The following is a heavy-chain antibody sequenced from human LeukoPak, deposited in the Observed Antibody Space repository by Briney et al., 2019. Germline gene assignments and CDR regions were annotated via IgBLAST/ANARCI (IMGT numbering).Heavy chain of an antibody. J-gene: IGHJ4*02. CDR2: IKQDGSEK. V-gene: IGHV3-7*05. CDR3: ARARRSGGICYAALFDY. Sequence: GGSLRLSCAASGFTFGIYWMTWVRQAPGKGLEWVANIKQDGSEKYYADSVKGRFTTSRDNTEYSLFLQMNGLRAEDTAVYYCARARRSGGICYAALFDYWGQGTLVTVSS. CDR1: GFTFGIYW. D-gene: IGHD2-15*01.